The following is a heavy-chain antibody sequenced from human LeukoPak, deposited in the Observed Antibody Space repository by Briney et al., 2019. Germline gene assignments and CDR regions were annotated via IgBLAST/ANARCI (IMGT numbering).Heavy chain of an antibody. CDR3: ARVVRDGSGYNYYFDY. CDR2: IYYTGST. D-gene: IGHD3-22*01. J-gene: IGHJ4*02. CDR1: GGSISRINYY. Sequence: SETLSLTCTVSGGSISRINYYWGWIRQPPGQGLEWIGSIYYTGSTYYHPSLRSRGAISVYTSKNQFSLKLSAVTAAETAVYYCARVVRDGSGYNYYFDYWGQGTLVTASS. V-gene: IGHV4-39*01.